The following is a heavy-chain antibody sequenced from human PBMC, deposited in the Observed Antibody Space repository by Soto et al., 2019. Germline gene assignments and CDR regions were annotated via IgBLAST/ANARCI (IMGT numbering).Heavy chain of an antibody. V-gene: IGHV4-30-4*01. CDR2: IDHSGSA. CDR3: AGDLGTFYFDH. Sequence: QVQLQESGPGLVKPSQTLSLTCTVSAGSIRSGDYYWHWIRQPPGKGLEWIGYIDHSGSAYYNPSLKSRATISIDTSNNQFSLTMTSVTAADTAVYYCAGDLGTFYFDHWGQGTLVTVSS. D-gene: IGHD7-27*01. CDR1: AGSIRSGDYY. J-gene: IGHJ4*02.